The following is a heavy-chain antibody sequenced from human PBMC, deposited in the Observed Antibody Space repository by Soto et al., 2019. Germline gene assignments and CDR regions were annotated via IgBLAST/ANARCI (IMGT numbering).Heavy chain of an antibody. D-gene: IGHD3-10*01. CDR1: GFTFSSYG. V-gene: IGHV3-23*01. CDR3: AKHLWFGESVFDP. J-gene: IGHJ5*02. Sequence: EVQLLESGGGLVQPGGSLRLSCAGTGFTFSSYGMSWVRQAPGKGLEWVSTIRGSAGNANYADSVKGRFTISRDDSTNPVQLQRNGLRPEAPALYYCAKHLWFGESVFDPGGQEPWSSSPQ. CDR2: IRGSAGNA.